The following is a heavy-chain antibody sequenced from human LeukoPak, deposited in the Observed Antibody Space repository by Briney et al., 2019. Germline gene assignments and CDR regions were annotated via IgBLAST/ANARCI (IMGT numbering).Heavy chain of an antibody. CDR1: EYIFTTYW. V-gene: IGHV5-51*07. CDR3: ARSRYSYGQDFEY. Sequence: GESLKISCKCSEYIFTTYWIGWVHQMREKGLEWMGIISPGDSDTRYSPSFQGLVTISAEKSISTAYLQWSSLKASDTAMYYCARSRYSYGQDFEYWGQGTLVTVSS. J-gene: IGHJ4*02. D-gene: IGHD5-18*01. CDR2: ISPGDSDT.